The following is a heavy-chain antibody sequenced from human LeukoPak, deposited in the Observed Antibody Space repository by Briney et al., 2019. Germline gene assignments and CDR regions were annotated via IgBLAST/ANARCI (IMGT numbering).Heavy chain of an antibody. D-gene: IGHD2-2*01. CDR3: ARVAGYCNSISNCYSDY. CDR2: IRSTGSSV. V-gene: IGHV3-21*01. J-gene: IGHJ4*02. Sequence: GGSLRLSCAASGFAFNTYTMNWVRQPPGKGLEWVSSIRSTGSSVYYADSVKGRFTISRDNAKNSLYLQMNSLRAEDTAVYYCARVAGYCNSISNCYSDYWGQGTLVPVSS. CDR1: GFAFNTYT.